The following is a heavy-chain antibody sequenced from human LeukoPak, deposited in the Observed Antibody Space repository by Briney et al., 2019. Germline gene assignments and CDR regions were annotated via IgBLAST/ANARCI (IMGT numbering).Heavy chain of an antibody. CDR2: ISSSGSTI. J-gene: IGHJ4*02. V-gene: IGHV3-48*03. CDR1: GFTFSSYE. Sequence: PGGSLRLSCAASGFTFSSYEMNWVRQAPGKGLEWVSYISSSGSTIYYADSVKGRFTISRDNAKNSLYLQMNSLRAEDTAVYYCAKLEDYSHSSGYYYYFDYWGQGTLVTVSS. D-gene: IGHD3-22*01. CDR3: AKLEDYSHSSGYYYYFDY.